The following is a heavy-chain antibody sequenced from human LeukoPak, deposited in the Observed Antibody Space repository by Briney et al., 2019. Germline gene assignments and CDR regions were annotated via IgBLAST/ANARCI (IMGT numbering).Heavy chain of an antibody. Sequence: SETLSLTCTVSGGSISSSSYYWGWIRQPPGKGLEWIGSIYYSGSTYYNPSLKSRVTISVDTSKNQFSLKLSSVTAADTAVYYCARATGRYPEIWGQGTLVTVSS. CDR3: ARATGRYPEI. V-gene: IGHV4-39*07. CDR2: IYYSGST. CDR1: GGSISSSSYY. D-gene: IGHD1-14*01. J-gene: IGHJ4*02.